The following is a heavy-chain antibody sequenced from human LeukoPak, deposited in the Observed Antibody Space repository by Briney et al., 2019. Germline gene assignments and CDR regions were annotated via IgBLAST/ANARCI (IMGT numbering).Heavy chain of an antibody. D-gene: IGHD4-17*01. CDR2: ISSSSSYI. V-gene: IGHV3-21*01. CDR1: GLTVSNNY. CDR3: ARGTHYGDYVAYYYGMDV. Sequence: GGSLRLSCAASGLTVSNNYMGWVRQAPGKGLEWVSSISSSSSYIYYADSVKGRFTISRDNAKNSLYLQMNSLRAEDTAVYYCARGTHYGDYVAYYYGMDVWGQGTTVTVSS. J-gene: IGHJ6*02.